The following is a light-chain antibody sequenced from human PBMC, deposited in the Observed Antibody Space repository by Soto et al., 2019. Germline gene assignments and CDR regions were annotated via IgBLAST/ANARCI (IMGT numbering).Light chain of an antibody. V-gene: IGLV3-21*02. CDR1: NIGRKS. CDR2: DDT. J-gene: IGLJ1*01. CDR3: QVWDTSSDSYV. Sequence: SYELTQPPSVSVAPGQTARITCGGNNIGRKSVHWYQQRPVQAPVLVVYDDTDRPSGIPERFSGSKSGNTATLTIGRVEAGDEADYYCQVWDTSSDSYVFGTGTKVTVL.